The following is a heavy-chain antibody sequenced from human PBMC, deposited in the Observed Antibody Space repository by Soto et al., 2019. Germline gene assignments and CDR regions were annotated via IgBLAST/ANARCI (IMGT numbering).Heavy chain of an antibody. Sequence: PSETLSLTCAVSGGSVSSGSCYWSWIRQPPGKGLEWSGYIHYSGNTNYNPSLKSRDTISLDTSRNQFSLNLSSVTAADSAVYYCAREIMAADHFDYWGQGALVTVSS. CDR3: AREIMAADHFDY. D-gene: IGHD6-13*01. CDR1: GGSVSSGSCY. V-gene: IGHV4-61*01. J-gene: IGHJ4*02. CDR2: IHYSGNT.